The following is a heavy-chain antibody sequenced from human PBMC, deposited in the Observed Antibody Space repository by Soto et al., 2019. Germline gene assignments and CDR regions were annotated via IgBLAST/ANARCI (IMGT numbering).Heavy chain of an antibody. CDR3: ASSRPGGIFHF. Sequence: EMQLVESGGGLVQPGGSLRLTCVASGLSFSYYHMDWVRQAPGKGLEWIGRARNDPNDRTREYAASVRGRFTTSRDDSKNSFYIKMNSLKTEDTAIYYCASSRPGGIFHFWGQGTLVTVSS. CDR1: GLSFSYYH. J-gene: IGHJ4*02. V-gene: IGHV3-72*01. CDR2: ARNDPNDRTR.